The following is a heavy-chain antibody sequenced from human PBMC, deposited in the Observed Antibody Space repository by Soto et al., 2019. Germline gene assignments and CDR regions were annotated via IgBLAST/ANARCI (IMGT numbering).Heavy chain of an antibody. CDR1: GFTFSSYG. CDR2: ISYDGSNK. CDR3: AKDLPCSGGSGYSRKYYYYYGMDV. Sequence: QVQLVESGGGVVQPGRSLRLSCAASGFTFSSYGMHWVRQAPGKGLEWVAVISYDGSNKYYADSVKGRFTISRDNSKNTLYLQMNSLRAEDTAVYYCAKDLPCSGGSGYSRKYYYYYGMDVWGQGTTVTVSS. D-gene: IGHD2-15*01. J-gene: IGHJ6*02. V-gene: IGHV3-30*18.